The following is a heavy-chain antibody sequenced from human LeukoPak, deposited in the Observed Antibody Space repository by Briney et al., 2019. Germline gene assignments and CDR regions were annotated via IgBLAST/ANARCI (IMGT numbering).Heavy chain of an antibody. CDR3: ARHLSRRAVDSPPGPRRSCVARVANSNSHSDVFDI. J-gene: IGHJ3*02. CDR2: IDDSGST. Sequence: PSETLSLTCTVSGGSISSHYWSWIRQPPGKGLEWIGHIDDSGSTSYNPSLRSRVTISLDTSRNQLSLKLSSVMAADTAVYYCARHLSRRAVDSPPGPRRSCVARVANSNSHSDVFDIWGPGTMVTVSS. V-gene: IGHV4-59*08. D-gene: IGHD6-13*01. CDR1: GGSISSHY.